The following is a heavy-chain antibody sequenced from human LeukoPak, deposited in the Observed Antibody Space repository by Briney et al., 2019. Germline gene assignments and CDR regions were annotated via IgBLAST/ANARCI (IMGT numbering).Heavy chain of an antibody. CDR3: ARDHWFGERKYYYYGMDV. D-gene: IGHD3-10*01. CDR2: IYYSGST. Sequence: SETLSLTCTVSGGSISSYYWSWIRQPPGKGLEWIGYIYYSGSTNYNPSLKSRVTISVDTSKNQFSLKLSSVTAADTAVYYCARDHWFGERKYYYYGMDVWGQGTTVTVSS. CDR1: GGSISSYY. V-gene: IGHV4-59*01. J-gene: IGHJ6*02.